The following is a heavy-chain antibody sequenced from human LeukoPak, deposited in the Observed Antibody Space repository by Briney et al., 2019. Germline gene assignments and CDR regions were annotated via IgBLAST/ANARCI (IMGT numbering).Heavy chain of an antibody. CDR1: GGSISSSSYY. V-gene: IGHV4-39*07. J-gene: IGHJ2*01. Sequence: KPSETLSLTCTVSGGSISSSSYYWGWIRQPPGKGLEWIGSIYYSGSTYYNPSLKSRVTISVDTSKNQFSLKLSSVTAADTAVYYCARLSRGAYYYGSGSYSGYWYFDLWGRGTLVTVSS. CDR2: IYYSGST. D-gene: IGHD3-10*01. CDR3: ARLSRGAYYYGSGSYSGYWYFDL.